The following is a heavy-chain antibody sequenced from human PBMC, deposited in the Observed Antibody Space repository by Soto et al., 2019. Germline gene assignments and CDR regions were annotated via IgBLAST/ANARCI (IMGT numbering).Heavy chain of an antibody. Sequence: GASVKVSCKASGYTFTSYYMHWVRQAPGQGLEWMGIINPSGGSTSYAQKFQGRVTMTRDTSTSTVYMELSSLRSEDTAVYYCARHVTMIPDPAIYPGTSRVYWFDPWGQGTLVTVSS. CDR1: GYTFTSYY. V-gene: IGHV1-46*01. D-gene: IGHD3-22*01. CDR3: ARHVTMIPDPAIYPGTSRVYWFDP. CDR2: INPSGGST. J-gene: IGHJ5*02.